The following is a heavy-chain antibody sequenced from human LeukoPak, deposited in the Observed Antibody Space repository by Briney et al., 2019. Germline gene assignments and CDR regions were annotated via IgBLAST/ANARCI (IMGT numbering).Heavy chain of an antibody. Sequence: GGSLRLSCAASGFTFDDYAMHWVRHAPGKGLEWVSGISWNSGTIVYADSVKGRFTVSRDNAKNSLYLQMNSLRAEDTALYYCAKDRVYDSSGYSYFDSWGQGTLVSVSS. J-gene: IGHJ4*02. CDR2: ISWNSGTI. CDR3: AKDRVYDSSGYSYFDS. CDR1: GFTFDDYA. V-gene: IGHV3-9*01. D-gene: IGHD3-22*01.